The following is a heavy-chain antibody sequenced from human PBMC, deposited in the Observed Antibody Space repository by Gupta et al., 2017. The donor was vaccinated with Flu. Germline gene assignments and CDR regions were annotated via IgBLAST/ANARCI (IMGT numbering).Heavy chain of an antibody. Sequence: SWVSQAPGKGLEGVSISSDRGDRKEYAESVKGRGTISRDNSKNTLYWEMNSLSAEETAVYDCAKDGRQQQPRLGDSWFDPGGHGTMVTVYS. CDR3: AKDGRQQQPRLGDSWFDP. D-gene: IGHD6-13*01. J-gene: IGHJ5*02. V-gene: IGHV3-23*01. CDR2: SSDRGDRK.